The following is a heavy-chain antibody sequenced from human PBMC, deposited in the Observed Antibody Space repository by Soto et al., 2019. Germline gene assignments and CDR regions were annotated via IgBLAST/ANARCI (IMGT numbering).Heavy chain of an antibody. CDR1: SGSISSYY. CDR3: ARSPFYYFGLGTHLYNFDF. J-gene: IGHJ4*02. V-gene: IGHV4-59*01. Sequence: QVQLQESGPRLMKPSETLSLTCTVASGSISSYYWSWLRQPPGKGLEWIGYVYYSGTTNYNSSLKSRVTISIDPSKNQFSLTLNSVTAADTAVYYCARSPFYYFGLGTHLYNFDFWDQGALVTVSS. D-gene: IGHD3-10*01. CDR2: VYYSGTT.